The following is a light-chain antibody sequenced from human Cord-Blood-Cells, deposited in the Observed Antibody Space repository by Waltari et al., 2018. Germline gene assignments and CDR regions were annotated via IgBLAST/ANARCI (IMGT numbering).Light chain of an antibody. Sequence: SYVLTQPPPVSVAPGKTTRITCGGNKIGSKSVPWYQQKPGQAPVLVVYDDSDRPSGIPERFSGSNSGNTATLTISRVEAGDEADYYCQVWDSSSDHVFGTGTKVTVL. CDR1: KIGSKS. CDR2: DDS. V-gene: IGLV3-21*03. J-gene: IGLJ1*01. CDR3: QVWDSSSDHV.